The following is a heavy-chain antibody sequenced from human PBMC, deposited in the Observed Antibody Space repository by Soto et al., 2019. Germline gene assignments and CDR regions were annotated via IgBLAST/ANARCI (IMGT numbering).Heavy chain of an antibody. CDR3: ARHARCFGEFVDP. CDR1: GGSISSSSYY. Sequence: QLQLQESGPGLVKPSETLSLTCTVSGGSISSSSYYWGWIRQPPVKGLEWIGSICYSGSTYYNPSLKSRVNRPVDTTKNKATLKLSTVTAADTAVYYCARHARCFGEFVDPWVQGTMVTVSS. CDR2: ICYSGST. V-gene: IGHV4-39*01. D-gene: IGHD3-10*01. J-gene: IGHJ5*02.